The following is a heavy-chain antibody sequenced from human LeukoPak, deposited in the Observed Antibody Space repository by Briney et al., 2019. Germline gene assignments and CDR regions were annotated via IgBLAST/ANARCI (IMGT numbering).Heavy chain of an antibody. CDR2: IYYTGRT. J-gene: IGHJ4*02. CDR3: ARAQRYTRFDY. CDR1: GGSINTNNYH. Sequence: SETLSLTCTVSGGSINTNNYHWAWSRQPPGKGLEWIGSIYYTGRTYYNPSLKSRVTISLDTSKNQFSLQLSSVTAADTAVYYCARAQRYTRFDYWGQGTLVTVSS. V-gene: IGHV4-39*07. D-gene: IGHD3-9*01.